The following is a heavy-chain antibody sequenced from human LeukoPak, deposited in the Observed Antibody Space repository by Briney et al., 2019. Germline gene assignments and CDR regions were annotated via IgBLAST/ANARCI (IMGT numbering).Heavy chain of an antibody. Sequence: ASVKVSCKASGYTYTSYDINWVRHATGQGLEWMGWMNPNSGNTGYAQKFQGRVTMTRNTFISTAYMELSSLRSEDTAVYYCARSLRYVTGYWGQGTLVTVSS. V-gene: IGHV1-8*01. J-gene: IGHJ4*02. CDR1: GYTYTSYD. D-gene: IGHD3-9*01. CDR3: ARSLRYVTGY. CDR2: MNPNSGNT.